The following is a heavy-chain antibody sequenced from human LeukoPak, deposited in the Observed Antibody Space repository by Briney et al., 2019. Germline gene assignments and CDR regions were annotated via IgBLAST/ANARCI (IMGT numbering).Heavy chain of an antibody. J-gene: IGHJ4*02. Sequence: SVKVSCKASGGTFSSYAISWVRQAPGQGLEWMGGIIPIFGTANYAQKFQGRVTITADESTSTAYMELSSLRSEDSAVYYCATGEDIVATIFDYWGQGTLVTVSS. CDR1: GGTFSSYA. CDR3: ATGEDIVATIFDY. D-gene: IGHD5-12*01. V-gene: IGHV1-69*13. CDR2: IIPIFGTA.